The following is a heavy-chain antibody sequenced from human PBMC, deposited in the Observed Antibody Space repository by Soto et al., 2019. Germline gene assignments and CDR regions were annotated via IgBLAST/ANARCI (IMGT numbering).Heavy chain of an antibody. CDR1: XYTFTGYY. V-gene: IGHV1-2*02. CDR2: INPNXXXX. J-gene: IGHJ6*02. D-gene: IGHD2-2*01. CDR3: ASRCSSTSCFHGDYYYGMDV. Sequence: VSCXASXYTFTGYYMHWVRQAPGQGLEWMGWINPNXXXXXXXXXXQSRVNMTRDTSISTAYMELSRLRSDDTAVYYCASRCSSTSCFHGDYYYGMDVWGQGTTVTVSS.